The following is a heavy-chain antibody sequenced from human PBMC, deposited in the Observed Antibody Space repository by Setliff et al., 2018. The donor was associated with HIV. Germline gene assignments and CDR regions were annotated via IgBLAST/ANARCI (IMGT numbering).Heavy chain of an antibody. D-gene: IGHD4-17*01. V-gene: IGHV1-46*01. CDR2: INPSGGSA. J-gene: IGHJ4*02. CDR3: ARVGERWLQFYYFDN. Sequence: ASVKVSCKASGYTFTSYYIHWVRQAPGHGLEWMGLINPSGGSASYAEKFMGRVTMTRGTSTGTVYMELSRLTFEDTALYYCARVGERWLQFYYFDNWGQGTLVTVSS. CDR1: GYTFTSYY.